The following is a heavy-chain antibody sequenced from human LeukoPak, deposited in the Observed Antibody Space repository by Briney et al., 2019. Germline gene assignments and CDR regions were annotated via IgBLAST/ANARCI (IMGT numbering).Heavy chain of an antibody. CDR2: IMQDGSEK. CDR3: ARLGYPSGMDV. V-gene: IGHV3-7*05. J-gene: IGHJ6*02. Sequence: GGSLRLSCAASGFTFSSYWMGWVRQAPGKGLEWVANIMQDGSEKYYVDSVKGRFTISRDNAKNSLYLRMNSLRAEDTAVYYYARLGYPSGMDVWGQGTTVTVSS. D-gene: IGHD2-15*01. CDR1: GFTFSSYW.